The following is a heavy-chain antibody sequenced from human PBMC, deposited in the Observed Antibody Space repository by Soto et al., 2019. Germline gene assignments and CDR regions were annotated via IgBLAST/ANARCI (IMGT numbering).Heavy chain of an antibody. V-gene: IGHV1-18*04. CDR2: LSAYNGNT. Sequence: ASVKVSCKASGYTFTSYGISWVRQAPGQGLEWMGWLSAYNGNTNYAHKLQGRVTMTTVTSTSTAYMELRSLRSDDTAVYYCARVPRSYSQTSYYYGMDVWGQGTTVTVSS. CDR3: ARVPRSYSQTSYYYGMDV. CDR1: GYTFTSYG. D-gene: IGHD2-21*01. J-gene: IGHJ6*02.